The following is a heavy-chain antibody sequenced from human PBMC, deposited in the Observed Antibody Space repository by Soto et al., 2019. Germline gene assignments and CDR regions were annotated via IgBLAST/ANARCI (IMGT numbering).Heavy chain of an antibody. CDR1: GFTFSSYA. Sequence: PGGSLRLSCAASGFTFSSYAMSWVRQAPGKGLEWVSAISGSGGSTYYADSVRGRFTISRDNSKNTLYLQMNSLRAEDTAVYYCAKDVSWIQLWSYFDYWGQGTLVTVSS. V-gene: IGHV3-23*01. CDR3: AKDVSWIQLWSYFDY. D-gene: IGHD5-18*01. CDR2: ISGSGGST. J-gene: IGHJ4*02.